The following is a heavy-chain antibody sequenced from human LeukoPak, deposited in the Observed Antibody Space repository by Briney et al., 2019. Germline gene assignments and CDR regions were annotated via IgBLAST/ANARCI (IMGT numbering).Heavy chain of an antibody. D-gene: IGHD2-21*01. Sequence: GASVKVSCKASGYTFTSYDINWVRQATGQGLEWMGWMNPNSGNTGYAQKIQGRVTMTRNTSISTAYMELSSLRSEDTAVYYCARDIPSGGDDAFDIWGQGTMVTVSS. CDR2: MNPNSGNT. J-gene: IGHJ3*02. V-gene: IGHV1-8*01. CDR1: GYTFTSYD. CDR3: ARDIPSGGDDAFDI.